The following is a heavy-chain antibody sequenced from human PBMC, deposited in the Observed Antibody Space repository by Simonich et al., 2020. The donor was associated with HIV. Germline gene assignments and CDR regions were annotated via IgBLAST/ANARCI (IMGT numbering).Heavy chain of an antibody. V-gene: IGHV1-18*01. CDR2: IRTYNGDT. Sequence: QVQLVQSGAEVKKPGASVKVSCKASGYTFTNYGITWVRQAPGQGPEYMGCIRTYNGDTNYAQKYRGRVTMTTDTSTSTAYMELRSLRSDDTAVYYCARGDPFFDYWGQGALVTVSS. CDR3: ARGDPFFDY. J-gene: IGHJ4*02. CDR1: GYTFTNYG.